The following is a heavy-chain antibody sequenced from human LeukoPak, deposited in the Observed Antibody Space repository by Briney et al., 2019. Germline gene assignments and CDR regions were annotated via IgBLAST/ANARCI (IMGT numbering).Heavy chain of an antibody. CDR2: IKQDGSDK. V-gene: IGHV3-7*01. J-gene: IGHJ6*02. CDR1: GFIFSTYW. CDR3: ARGEFAWIQGSYGMNV. Sequence: GGSLRLSCATSGFIFSTYWMSWVRQAPGKGPEWVANIKQDGSDKYYVDSVKGRFTISRDNAKNALYLQMNSLRAEDTAVYYCARGEFAWIQGSYGMNVWGQGTTVTVSS. D-gene: IGHD5-18*01.